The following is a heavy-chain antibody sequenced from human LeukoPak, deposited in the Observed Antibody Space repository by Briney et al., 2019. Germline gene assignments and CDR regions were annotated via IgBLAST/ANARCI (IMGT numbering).Heavy chain of an antibody. CDR1: VFTSSSYS. Sequence: GGSLRLSCAACVFTSSSYSMNWVRQAPGKGLEWVSSISSSSSYIYYADSVKGRFTISRDNAKNSLYLQMNSLRAEDTAVYYCAREGGIVATTHFDYWGQGTLVTVSS. CDR2: ISSSSSYI. V-gene: IGHV3-21*01. D-gene: IGHD5-12*01. CDR3: AREGGIVATTHFDY. J-gene: IGHJ4*02.